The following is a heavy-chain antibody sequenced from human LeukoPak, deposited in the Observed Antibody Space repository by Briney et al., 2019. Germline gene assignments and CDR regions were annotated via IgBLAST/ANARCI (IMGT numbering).Heavy chain of an antibody. V-gene: IGHV4-34*01. CDR3: ARRETAIQPGNFDY. J-gene: IGHJ4*02. Sequence: SETLSLTCAVYGGSFSGYYWSWIRQPPGKGLEWIGEINHSGSTNYNPSLKSRVTISVDTSKNQFSLKLSSVTAADTAVYYCARRETAIQPGNFDYWGQGTLVTVSS. CDR1: GGSFSGYY. CDR2: INHSGST. D-gene: IGHD5-18*01.